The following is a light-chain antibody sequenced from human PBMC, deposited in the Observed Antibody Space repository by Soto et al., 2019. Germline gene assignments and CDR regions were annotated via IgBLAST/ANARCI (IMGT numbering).Light chain of an antibody. CDR2: AAS. Sequence: DIPMTQSPSSLSASVGDRVTITCRASQGISNYLAWYQQRPGKVPKLLIYAASTLQSGVPSRFSGSGSGTDFTLTINSLLPEDVATYYCQNLDSAAFTFGPGTKVDIK. J-gene: IGKJ3*01. V-gene: IGKV1-27*01. CDR1: QGISNY. CDR3: QNLDSAAFT.